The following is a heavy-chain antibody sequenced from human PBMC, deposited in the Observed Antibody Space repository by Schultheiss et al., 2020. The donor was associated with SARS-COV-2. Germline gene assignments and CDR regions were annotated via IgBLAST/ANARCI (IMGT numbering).Heavy chain of an antibody. V-gene: IGHV4-31*03. CDR3: ARQPPKDRWFDP. Sequence: SCTVSGGSISSGGYYWSWIRQHPGKGLEWIGYINYSGSTYYNPSLKSRVIISIDTSKNQFSLKLSSVTAADTAVYYCARQPPKDRWFDPWGQGTLVTVSS. CDR2: INYSGST. J-gene: IGHJ5*02. D-gene: IGHD2-15*01. CDR1: GGSISSGGYY.